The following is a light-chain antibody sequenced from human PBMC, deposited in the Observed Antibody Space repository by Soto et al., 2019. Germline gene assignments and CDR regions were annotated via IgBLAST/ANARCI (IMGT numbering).Light chain of an antibody. CDR1: SGHSSYA. J-gene: IGLJ3*02. CDR2: LNSDGSH. V-gene: IGLV4-69*01. CDR3: QTWGTGLLV. Sequence: QSVLTQSPSASASLGASVKLTCTLSSGHSSYAIAWHQQQPEKGPRYLMKLNSDGSHSKGDGIPDRFSGSSSGAERYLTIPILQSEDEADYYCQTWGTGLLVFGGGTKVTVL.